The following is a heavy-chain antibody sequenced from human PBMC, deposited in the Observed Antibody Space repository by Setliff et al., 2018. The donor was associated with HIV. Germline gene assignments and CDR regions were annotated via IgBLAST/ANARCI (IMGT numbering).Heavy chain of an antibody. CDR3: ARGGYYYGSGKGNWFDP. CDR1: GYTFTSYG. CDR2: ISAYNGNT. V-gene: IGHV1-18*01. J-gene: IGHJ5*02. Sequence: ASVKVSCKASGYTFTSYGISWVRQAPGQGLEWMGWISAYNGNTNYAQKLQGRVTMTTDTSTSTAYMELRSLRSDDTAVYYCARGGYYYGSGKGNWFDPWGQGTLVTVSS. D-gene: IGHD3-10*01.